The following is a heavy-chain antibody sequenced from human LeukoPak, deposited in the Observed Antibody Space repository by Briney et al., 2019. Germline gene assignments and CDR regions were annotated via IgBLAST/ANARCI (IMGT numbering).Heavy chain of an antibody. CDR3: AKSGYYRFDY. V-gene: IGHV3-23*01. CDR1: GFTVSSYE. CDR2: ISGSGGDT. J-gene: IGHJ4*02. D-gene: IGHD1-26*01. Sequence: GGSLRLSCAASGFTVSSYEMNWVRQAPGKGLEWVSAISGSGGDTYYADSVKSRFTISRDNSKNTLYLKMNSLRAEDTAVYYCAKSGYYRFDYWGQGTLVTVSS.